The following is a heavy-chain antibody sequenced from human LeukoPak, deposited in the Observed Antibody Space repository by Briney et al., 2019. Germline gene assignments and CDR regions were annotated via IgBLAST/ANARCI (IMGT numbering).Heavy chain of an antibody. CDR1: GGSFSGYY. J-gene: IGHJ5*02. CDR3: ARGGYYSRRDNWFDP. CDR2: INHSGST. V-gene: IGHV4-34*01. D-gene: IGHD2-15*01. Sequence: SETLSLTCAVYGGSFSGYYWSWIRQPPGKGLEWIGEINHSGSTNYNPSLKSRVTISVDTSKNQFSLKLSSVTAADTAVYYCARGGYYSRRDNWFDPWGQGTLVTVSS.